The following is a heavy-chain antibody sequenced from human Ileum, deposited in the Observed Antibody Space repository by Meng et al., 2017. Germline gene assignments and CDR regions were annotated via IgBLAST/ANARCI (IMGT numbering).Heavy chain of an antibody. Sequence: GGSLRLSCAASGFTFEEYAMHWVRQAPGKGLEWVSGISFNGRTVGYADSVKGRFTISRDNDKNSLYLEMNSLRGEDTAFYYCAKAHLTLVRGVMYYYGLDVWGQGTTVTVSS. CDR3: AKAHLTLVRGVMYYYGLDV. CDR2: ISFNGRTV. V-gene: IGHV3-9*01. D-gene: IGHD3-10*01. CDR1: GFTFEEYA. J-gene: IGHJ6*02.